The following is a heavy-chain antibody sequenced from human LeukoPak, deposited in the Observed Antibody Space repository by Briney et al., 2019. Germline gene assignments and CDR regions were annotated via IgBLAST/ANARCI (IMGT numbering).Heavy chain of an antibody. Sequence: GASVKVSCKASGYTFTGYYMHWVRQAPGQGLEWMGWINPNSGGTKYAQNFQGRVTMTRDTSISTAYMELSGLRSDDTAFYYCARTLYVSAVPGGLDYWGQGTLITVSS. V-gene: IGHV1-2*02. CDR2: INPNSGGT. CDR1: GYTFTGYY. J-gene: IGHJ4*02. D-gene: IGHD3-10*02. CDR3: ARTLYVSAVPGGLDY.